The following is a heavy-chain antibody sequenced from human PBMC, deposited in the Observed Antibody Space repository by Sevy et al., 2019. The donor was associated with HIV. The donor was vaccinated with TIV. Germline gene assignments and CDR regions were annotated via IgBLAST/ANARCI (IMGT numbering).Heavy chain of an antibody. Sequence: GGSLRLSCAASGFTFTSYSMNWVRQAPGKGLEWVSSISSSSSYIYYADSVKGRFTISRDNAKNSLYLQMNSLRAEDTAVYYCARGRGYYPFDYWGQGTLVTVSS. J-gene: IGHJ4*02. CDR3: ARGRGYYPFDY. CDR1: GFTFTSYS. CDR2: ISSSSSYI. D-gene: IGHD3-3*01. V-gene: IGHV3-21*01.